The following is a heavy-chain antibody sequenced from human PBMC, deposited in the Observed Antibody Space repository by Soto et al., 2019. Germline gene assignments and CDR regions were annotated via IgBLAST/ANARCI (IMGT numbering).Heavy chain of an antibody. CDR3: ARDTASTMPSFDY. J-gene: IGHJ4*02. CDR1: GYTFTSYA. Sequence: QVQVVQSGAEEKKPGASVKVSCKASGYTFTSYAMHWVRQAPGQRLEWMGWINAGNGNTKYSQKFQGRVTITRDTSASTAYMELSSLRSEDTAVYYCARDTASTMPSFDYWGQGTLVTVSS. D-gene: IGHD2-2*01. CDR2: INAGNGNT. V-gene: IGHV1-3*05.